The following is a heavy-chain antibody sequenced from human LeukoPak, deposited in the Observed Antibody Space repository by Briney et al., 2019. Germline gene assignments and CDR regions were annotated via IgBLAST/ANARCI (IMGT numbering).Heavy chain of an antibody. CDR3: AREGYSSRRLDY. CDR1: GGSISSYY. V-gene: IGHV4-59*06. D-gene: IGHD6-13*01. J-gene: IGHJ4*02. CDR2: IYYSGST. Sequence: SETLSLTCTVSGGSISSYYWSWIRQPPGKGLEWIGYIYYSGSTYYNPSLKGRVTISVDTSKNQFSLKLSSVTAADTAVYYCAREGYSSRRLDYWGQGTLVTVSS.